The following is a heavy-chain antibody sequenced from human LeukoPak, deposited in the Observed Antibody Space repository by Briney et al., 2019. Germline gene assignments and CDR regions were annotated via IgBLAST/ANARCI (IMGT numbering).Heavy chain of an antibody. CDR3: ARDLGTPSDY. V-gene: IGHV3-48*03. Sequence: GGSLRLSCAASGFTFSSYEMNWVRQAPGKGLEWVSYISSSGSTIYSADSVKGRFTISRDNAKNSLYLQMNSLRAEDTAVYYCARDLGTPSDYWGQGTLVTVSS. CDR2: ISSSGSTI. J-gene: IGHJ4*02. CDR1: GFTFSSYE. D-gene: IGHD1-1*01.